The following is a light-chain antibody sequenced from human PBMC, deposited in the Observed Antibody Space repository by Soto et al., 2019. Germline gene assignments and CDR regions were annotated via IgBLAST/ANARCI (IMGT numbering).Light chain of an antibody. Sequence: EIVMTQSPATLSVSPGERATLSCRASQSVSSNLVWYQQKPGQAPRLLIYGASTRATGIPARFSGSGSGTESTLTISSLQSEDFAVYYCQQYNNWPQLFGGGTKVEIK. CDR2: GAS. V-gene: IGKV3-15*01. CDR3: QQYNNWPQL. J-gene: IGKJ4*01. CDR1: QSVSSN.